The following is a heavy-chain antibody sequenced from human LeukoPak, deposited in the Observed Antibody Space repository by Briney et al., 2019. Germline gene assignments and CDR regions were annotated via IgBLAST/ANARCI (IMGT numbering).Heavy chain of an antibody. V-gene: IGHV4-34*01. CDR2: INHSGGT. CDR3: ARGRFDFWSGPFAGD. J-gene: IGHJ4*02. CDR1: GGSFSGYY. Sequence: SETLSLTCAVYGGSFSGYYWSWIRQPPGKGLEWIGEINHSGGTNYNPSLKSRVTISVDTSKNRFSLKLSSVTAADTAVYYCARGRFDFWSGPFAGDWGQGTLVTVSS. D-gene: IGHD3-3*01.